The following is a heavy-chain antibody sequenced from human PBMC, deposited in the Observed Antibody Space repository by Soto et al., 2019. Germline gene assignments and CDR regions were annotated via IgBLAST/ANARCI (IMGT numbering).Heavy chain of an antibody. CDR2: IYHSGST. Sequence: TSETLSLTCAVSGDSISSSKWWSWVRQPPGKGLEWIGEIYHSGSTNYNPSLKSRVIISVDKSKNQFSLKLSSVTAADTAVYYCVRSRDNGYYTYFDYWGQGTLVTVSS. CDR3: VRSRDNGYYTYFDY. J-gene: IGHJ4*02. D-gene: IGHD3-22*01. CDR1: GDSISSSKW. V-gene: IGHV4-4*02.